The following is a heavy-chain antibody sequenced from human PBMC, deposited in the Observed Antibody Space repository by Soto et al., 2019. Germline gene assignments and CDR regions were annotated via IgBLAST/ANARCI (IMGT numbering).Heavy chain of an antibody. CDR1: GGSISSVSYY. J-gene: IGHJ5*02. CDR3: ARLHCNSPNCVPLDP. Sequence: TLSLTCTVSGGSISSVSYYWGWIRQPPGKGLEWIGSIYYSGSAYYSPSLKSRVTMSVDTSKNQLSLKLSSVTAADTAVYYCARLHCNSPNCVPLDPWGQGTLVTVSS. D-gene: IGHD2-2*01. CDR2: IYYSGSA. V-gene: IGHV4-39*01.